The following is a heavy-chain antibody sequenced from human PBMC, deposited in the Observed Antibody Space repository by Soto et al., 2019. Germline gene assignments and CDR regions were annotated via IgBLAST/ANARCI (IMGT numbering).Heavy chain of an antibody. CDR2: IYYSGST. J-gene: IGHJ6*02. CDR3: ASSNIAAAGFYYYGMDV. Sequence: SETLSLTCTVSGGYISSYYWSCIRQPPGKGLEWIGYIYYSGSTNYNPSLKSRVTISVDTSKNQFSLKLSSVTAADTAVYYCASSNIAAAGFYYYGMDVWGRGTTVTVSS. V-gene: IGHV4-59*01. D-gene: IGHD6-13*01. CDR1: GGYISSYY.